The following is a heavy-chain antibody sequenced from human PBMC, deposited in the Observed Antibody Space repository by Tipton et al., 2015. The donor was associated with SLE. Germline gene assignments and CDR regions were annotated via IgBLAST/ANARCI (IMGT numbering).Heavy chain of an antibody. CDR1: GGSISSGGYS. CDR3: ARALRGHYDPSGDV. CDR2: INHSGST. Sequence: TLSLTCAVSGGSISSGGYSWSWIRQPPGKGLEWIGYINHSGSTNYNPSLKSRVTISVDTSKNQFSLKLSSVTAADTAVYYCARALRGHYDPSGDVWGKGTTVTVSS. J-gene: IGHJ6*04. D-gene: IGHD3-22*01. V-gene: IGHV4-30-2*01.